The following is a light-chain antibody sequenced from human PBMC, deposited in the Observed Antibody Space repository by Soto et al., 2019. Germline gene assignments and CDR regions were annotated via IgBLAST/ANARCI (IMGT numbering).Light chain of an antibody. Sequence: DIQMTQSPSSLSASVGDRVTITCRASQSISSYLNWYQQKPGKAPKLLIYAASSLQSGAPSRFSGSGSGTEFTLTINSLQPDDFATYYCQQYNGYSTFGQGTKVDIK. CDR1: QSISSY. CDR2: AAS. V-gene: IGKV1-39*01. CDR3: QQYNGYST. J-gene: IGKJ1*01.